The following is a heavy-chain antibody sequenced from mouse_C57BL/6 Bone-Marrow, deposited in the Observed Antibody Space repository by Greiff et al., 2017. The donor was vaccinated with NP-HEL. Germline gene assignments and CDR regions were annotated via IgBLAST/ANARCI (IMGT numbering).Heavy chain of an antibody. CDR3: ASGDFEAYFDY. CDR1: GYTFTDYW. CDR2: IDPSDGGT. D-gene: IGHD2-13*01. V-gene: IGHV1-69*02. Sequence: VQLQQPGAELVKPGASVKMSCKASGYTFTDYWMHWVKQRHGQGLEWIGQIDPSDGGTNYNQKFKGKATLTVDKSSSTAYMQLSSLTSEDSAVYCCASGDFEAYFDYWGQGTTLTVSS. J-gene: IGHJ2*01.